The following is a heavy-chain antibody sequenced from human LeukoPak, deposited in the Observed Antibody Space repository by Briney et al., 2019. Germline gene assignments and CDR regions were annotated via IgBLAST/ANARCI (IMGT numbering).Heavy chain of an antibody. CDR2: IYYSGST. J-gene: IGHJ3*02. V-gene: IGHV4-30-4*08. CDR1: GGSISSGAYY. CDR3: ARGCSSTSCYTRDAFDI. Sequence: SETLSLTCTVSGGSISSGAYYWSWIRQPPGKGLEWIGYIYYSGSTYYNPSLKSRVTISVDTSKNQFSLKLSSVTAADTAVYYCARGCSSTSCYTRDAFDIWGQGTMVTVSS. D-gene: IGHD2-2*02.